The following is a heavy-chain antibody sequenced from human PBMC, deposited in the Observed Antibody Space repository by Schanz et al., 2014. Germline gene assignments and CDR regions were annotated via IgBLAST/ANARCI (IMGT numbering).Heavy chain of an antibody. J-gene: IGHJ5*01. CDR1: GYTFTTYY. CDR2: INPSSGTT. Sequence: QVQLVQSGAEVKKPGASVKVSCKASGYTFTTYYIHWVRQAPGQGLEWMGKINPSSGTTRIAQNFQGRLTVTSNTSTSTVNMELSSLRAEDTAVYYGARGGFFDRTSIDSWGQGTLXTVSS. D-gene: IGHD2-2*01. CDR3: ARGGFFDRTSIDS. V-gene: IGHV1-46*03.